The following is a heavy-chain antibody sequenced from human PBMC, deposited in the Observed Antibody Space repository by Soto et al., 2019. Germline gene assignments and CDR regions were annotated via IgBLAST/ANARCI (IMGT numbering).Heavy chain of an antibody. CDR1: GNTFTTYD. J-gene: IGHJ5*02. V-gene: IGHV1-8*01. CDR3: ARGPRCRGTSCPNLFEP. CDR2: MSPNGGST. D-gene: IGHD2-15*01. Sequence: ASVKVSCKASGNTFTTYDVHWVRQATGQRLEWMGWMSPNGGSTGYAQKFQGRVTMTRNTSISTVYMELSSLASEDTAVYYCARGPRCRGTSCPNLFEPWVQGTLVPSPQ.